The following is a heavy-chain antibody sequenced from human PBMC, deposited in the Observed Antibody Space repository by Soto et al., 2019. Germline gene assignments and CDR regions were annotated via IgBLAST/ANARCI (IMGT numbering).Heavy chain of an antibody. Sequence: PSETLSLTCTVSGGSVSSGSYHWSWIRQPPGKGLEWIGYIYYSGSTNYNPSLKSRVTISVDTSKNQFSLKLSSVTAVDTAVYYCAREYRSSWTGYWGQGTLVTVSS. CDR1: GGSVSSGSYH. D-gene: IGHD6-13*01. CDR3: AREYRSSWTGY. J-gene: IGHJ4*02. V-gene: IGHV4-61*01. CDR2: IYYSGST.